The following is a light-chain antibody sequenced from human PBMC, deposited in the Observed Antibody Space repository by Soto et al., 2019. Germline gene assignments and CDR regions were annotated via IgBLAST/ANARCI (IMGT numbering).Light chain of an antibody. V-gene: IGLV2-8*01. CDR2: EVS. CDR3: SSYAGSNNLGV. CDR1: SSDVGGYNY. J-gene: IGLJ2*01. Sequence: QSALTQPPSESGSPGQSVTISCTGTSSDVGGYNYVSWYQQHPGKAPKLMIYEVSKRPSGVPDRFSGSKSGNTASLTVSGLQAEEEADYYCSSYAGSNNLGVFGGGTKLTVL.